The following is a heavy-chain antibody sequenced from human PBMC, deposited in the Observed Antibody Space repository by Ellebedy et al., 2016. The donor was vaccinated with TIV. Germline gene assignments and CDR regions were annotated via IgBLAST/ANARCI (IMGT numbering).Heavy chain of an antibody. CDR1: GDSVSSNSAA. D-gene: IGHD5-12*01. Sequence: SQTLSLTCAISGDSVSSNSAAWNWIRQSPSRGLEWLGRTYYRSKWYNDYAVSVKSRITINPDTSKNQFSLQLNSVTPEDTAVYYCARGSFGGGYDITYYYGMDVWGQGTTVTVSS. V-gene: IGHV6-1*01. J-gene: IGHJ6*02. CDR3: ARGSFGGGYDITYYYGMDV. CDR2: TYYRSKWYN.